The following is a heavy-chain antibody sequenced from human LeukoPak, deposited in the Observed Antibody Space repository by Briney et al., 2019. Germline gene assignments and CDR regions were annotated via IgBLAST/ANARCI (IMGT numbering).Heavy chain of an antibody. D-gene: IGHD1-26*01. CDR1: GFTFSSSG. CDR2: ISSNGGST. Sequence: GGSLRLSCSASGFTFSSSGMHWVRQAPGKGLECVSAISSNGGSTYYADSVKGRFTISRDNSKNTLYLQMSSLRAEDTAVYYCVKGRSGGSYGMWGQGTLLTVSS. CDR3: VKGRSGGSYGM. J-gene: IGHJ4*02. V-gene: IGHV3-64D*09.